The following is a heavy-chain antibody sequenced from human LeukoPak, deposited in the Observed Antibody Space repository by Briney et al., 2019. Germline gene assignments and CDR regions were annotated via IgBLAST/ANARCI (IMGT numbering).Heavy chain of an antibody. D-gene: IGHD3-16*02. Sequence: SETLSLTCAVSGGSISSYYWSWIRQPPGKGLEWIGYIYYSGSTNYNPSLKSRVTISVDTSKNQFSLKLSSVTAADTAVYYCARGLWGSYRYPPHAFDIWGQGTMVTVSS. CDR2: IYYSGST. CDR1: GGSISSYY. V-gene: IGHV4-59*01. CDR3: ARGLWGSYRYPPHAFDI. J-gene: IGHJ3*02.